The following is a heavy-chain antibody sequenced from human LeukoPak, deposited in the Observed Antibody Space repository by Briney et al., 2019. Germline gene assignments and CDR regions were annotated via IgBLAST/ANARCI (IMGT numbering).Heavy chain of an antibody. CDR2: IQYDGSNK. CDR3: AKDPKELELHYYYYYYMDV. Sequence: GGSLRLSCAASGFTFSSYGMHWVRQAPGKGLEWVAFIQYDGSNKYYADSVKGRFTISRDNSKNTLYLQMNSLRAEDTAVYYCAKDPKELELHYYYYYYMDVWGKGTTVTVSS. D-gene: IGHD1-7*01. J-gene: IGHJ6*03. V-gene: IGHV3-30*02. CDR1: GFTFSSYG.